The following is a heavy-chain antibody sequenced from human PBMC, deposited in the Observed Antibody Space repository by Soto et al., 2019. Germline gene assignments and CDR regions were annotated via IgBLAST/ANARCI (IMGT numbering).Heavy chain of an antibody. Sequence: GASVQVSCKVSGYTLTELSMHWVRQAPGKGLEWMGGFDPEDGETIYAQKFQGRVTMTEDTSTDTAYMELSSLRSEDTAVYYCATGYDILTGYYLFDYWGQGTLVTVSS. J-gene: IGHJ4*02. D-gene: IGHD3-9*01. CDR2: FDPEDGET. CDR3: ATGYDILTGYYLFDY. CDR1: GYTLTELS. V-gene: IGHV1-24*01.